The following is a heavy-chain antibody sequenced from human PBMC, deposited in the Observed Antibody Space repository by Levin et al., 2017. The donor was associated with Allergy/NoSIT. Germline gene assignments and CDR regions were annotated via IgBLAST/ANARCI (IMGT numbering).Heavy chain of an antibody. Sequence: GESLKISCAASGFTFSTYAMHWVRQAPGKGLEWVAVISYDGSNKYYADSMKGRFTISRDNSKNTLYLQMNSLRAEDTALYYCASGGSSSEHYGMDVWGQGTTVTVSS. J-gene: IGHJ6*02. CDR1: GFTFSTYA. V-gene: IGHV3-30*04. CDR2: ISYDGSNK. D-gene: IGHD1-26*01. CDR3: ASGGSSSEHYGMDV.